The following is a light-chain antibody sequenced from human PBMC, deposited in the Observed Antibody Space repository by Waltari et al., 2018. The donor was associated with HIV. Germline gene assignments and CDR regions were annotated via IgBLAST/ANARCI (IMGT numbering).Light chain of an antibody. Sequence: DIVMTPSPDSLVVSLGEGATINCTSSQSVVYSSNNKNYLAGYQQKPGQPPKLLIYWASTRESGVPDRFSGSGSGTDFTLTISSLQAEDVAVYYCQQYYSTPYTFGQGTKLEIK. V-gene: IGKV4-1*01. CDR3: QQYYSTPYT. CDR2: WAS. CDR1: QSVVYSSNNKNY. J-gene: IGKJ2*01.